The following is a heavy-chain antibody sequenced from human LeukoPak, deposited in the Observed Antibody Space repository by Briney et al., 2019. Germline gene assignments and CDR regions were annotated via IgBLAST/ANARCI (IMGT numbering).Heavy chain of an antibody. D-gene: IGHD3-10*01. CDR2: ITGSGDIT. J-gene: IGHJ6*02. CDR1: GFSFSNYA. V-gene: IGHV3-23*01. Sequence: GGSLRLSCAASGFSFSNYAMSWVRQAPGKGLEWVSAITGSGDITYNADSVKGRFTISRDNSKNTLYLQMNSLRAEDTALYYCTKDSSSGSSYYFHGMDVWGQGTTVTVS. CDR3: TKDSSSGSSYYFHGMDV.